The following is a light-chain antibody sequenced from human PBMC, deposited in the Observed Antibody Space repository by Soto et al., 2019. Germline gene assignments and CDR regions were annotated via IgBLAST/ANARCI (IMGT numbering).Light chain of an antibody. Sequence: EIVMTQSPATLSVSPGERATLSCRASQSVSSNLDWYQQKPGQAPRLLIYGASTRATGIPARFSGSGSGTEFTLTISSLQAEDFAVYYCQQYNNWPFTVGPGTKVDIK. CDR2: GAS. J-gene: IGKJ3*01. CDR3: QQYNNWPFT. V-gene: IGKV3-15*01. CDR1: QSVSSN.